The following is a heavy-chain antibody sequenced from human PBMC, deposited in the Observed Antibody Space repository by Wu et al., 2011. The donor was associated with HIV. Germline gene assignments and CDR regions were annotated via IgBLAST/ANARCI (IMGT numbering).Heavy chain of an antibody. D-gene: IGHD2-2*01. CDR1: GGTFGKYA. V-gene: IGHV1-69*14. J-gene: IGHJ6*03. Sequence: QVHLLQSGAGGVKRPGVLGDGCPSKASGGTFGKYAISWLRQAPGQGLEWMGRLIPLFDTPNYAPKFQGRVTINADKSTATVYMDLNSLTSEDTAVYYCARATVPPPGLYDYYYYMDVWGKGTTVTVSS. CDR3: ARATVPPPGLYDYYYYMDV. CDR2: LIPLFDTP.